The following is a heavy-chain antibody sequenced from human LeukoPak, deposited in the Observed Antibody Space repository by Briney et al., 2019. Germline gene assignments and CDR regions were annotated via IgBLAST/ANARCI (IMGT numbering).Heavy chain of an antibody. J-gene: IGHJ4*02. CDR1: GYTITGYF. Sequence: ASVKLSCKASGYTITGYFMHWVRQAPGQGLEWMGWINPNSGGPNYAQKFQDRVTMTRDTSISTAYMDLSGLRSDDTAVYYCARSRGYCTNGVCYREFDYWGQGTPVTVSS. CDR2: INPNSGGP. V-gene: IGHV1-2*02. D-gene: IGHD2-8*01. CDR3: ARSRGYCTNGVCYREFDY.